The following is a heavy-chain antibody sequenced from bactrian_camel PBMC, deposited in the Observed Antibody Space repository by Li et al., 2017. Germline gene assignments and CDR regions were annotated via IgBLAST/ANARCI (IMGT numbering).Heavy chain of an antibody. CDR3: AADARVLFCSGHFAY. V-gene: IGHV3S1*01. J-gene: IGHJ6*01. CDR2: IGHDGGGNA. D-gene: IGHD3*01. Sequence: HVQLVESGGGSVQPGGSLNLSCVASDLTYRSDCLGWFRQVPGKEREGLAVIGHDGGGNAFYVDSVKGRFTLSKDSAKNTLSLQMNSLKPEDTAMYYSAADARVLFCSGHFAYWGQGTQVTVS. CDR1: DLTYRSDC.